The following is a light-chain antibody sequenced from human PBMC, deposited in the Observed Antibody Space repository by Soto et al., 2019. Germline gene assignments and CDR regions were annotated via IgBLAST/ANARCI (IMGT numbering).Light chain of an antibody. CDR2: DVS. J-gene: IGLJ3*02. CDR3: FTHAGSYTWV. CDR1: SSDVGGYNY. V-gene: IGLV2-11*01. Sequence: QSALTQPRSVSGSPGQSVTISCTGTSSDVGGYNYVSWYQQHPGKAPKLMIHDVSRRPSGVPDRFSGSKSGSTASLTISGLRAEDEADYYCFTHAGSYTWVFGGGTKVTVL.